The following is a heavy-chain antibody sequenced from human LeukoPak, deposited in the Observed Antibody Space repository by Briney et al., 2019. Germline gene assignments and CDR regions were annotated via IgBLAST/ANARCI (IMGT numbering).Heavy chain of an antibody. CDR2: INPNSGVT. V-gene: IGHV1-2*02. J-gene: IGHJ5*02. D-gene: IGHD6-13*01. CDR3: ARPSSSWTDNWFDP. CDR1: GYTFTGYY. Sequence: ASVKVSCKASGYTFTGYYMHWVRQAPGPGLEWMGWINPNSGVTNYEQKFQARVTMTRDTSISTAYIELSRLRSDDTAVYYCARPSSSWTDNWFDPWGQGTLVTVSS.